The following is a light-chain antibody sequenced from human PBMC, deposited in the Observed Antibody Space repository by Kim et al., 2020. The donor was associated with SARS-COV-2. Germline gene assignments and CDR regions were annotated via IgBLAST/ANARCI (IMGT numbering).Light chain of an antibody. CDR3: QQYHNWPQLS. V-gene: IGKV3-15*01. J-gene: IGKJ4*01. CDR1: QSVSSS. Sequence: EIVMTQSPATLSMSLGERATLSCRASQSVSSSLAWYQQRPGQAPRVLIYEASTRDTGIPARFSGSGSGTEFTLTISSLESEDFAIYYCQQYHNWPQLSFGAGSKV. CDR2: EAS.